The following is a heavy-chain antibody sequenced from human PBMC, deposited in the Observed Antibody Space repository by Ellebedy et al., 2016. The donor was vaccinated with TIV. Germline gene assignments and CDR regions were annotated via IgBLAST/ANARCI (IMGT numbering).Heavy chain of an antibody. Sequence: MPSETLSLTCAVSGGSISSSNWWSWVRQPPGKGLEWIGEIYHSGSTNYNPSLKSRVTISVDKSKNQFSLKLSSVTAADTAVYYCARSEQQLVDYYYYYGMDVWGQGTTVTVSS. CDR3: ARSEQQLVDYYYYYGMDV. CDR2: IYHSGST. D-gene: IGHD6-13*01. V-gene: IGHV4-4*02. CDR1: GGSISSSNW. J-gene: IGHJ6*02.